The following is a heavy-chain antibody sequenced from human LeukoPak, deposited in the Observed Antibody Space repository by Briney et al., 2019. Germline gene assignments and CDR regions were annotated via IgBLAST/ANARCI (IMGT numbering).Heavy chain of an antibody. CDR1: GFTFSSYA. D-gene: IGHD6-13*01. V-gene: IGHV3-30-3*01. CDR3: ARGGDSSSSYYFDY. Sequence: GGSLRLSCAASGFTFSSYAMHWVRQAPGKGLEWVAVISYDGSNKYYADSVKGRFTISRDNSKNTLYLQMNSLRAEDTAVYYCARGGDSSSSYYFDYWGQGTLVTVSS. J-gene: IGHJ4*02. CDR2: ISYDGSNK.